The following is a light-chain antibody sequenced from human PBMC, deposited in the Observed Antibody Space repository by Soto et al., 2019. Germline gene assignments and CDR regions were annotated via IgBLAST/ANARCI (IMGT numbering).Light chain of an antibody. V-gene: IGLV2-14*03. CDR1: SSDVGAYNF. J-gene: IGLJ1*01. CDR2: NVY. Sequence: QSALTQPASVSGSPGQSITISCTGTSSDVGAYNFVSWHQQHLGKAPKLMIYNVYDRPSGISYRFSGSKSGNTASLTISGLQGEDEADYYCSAYTVSRTYVFGTGTKVTVL. CDR3: SAYTVSRTYV.